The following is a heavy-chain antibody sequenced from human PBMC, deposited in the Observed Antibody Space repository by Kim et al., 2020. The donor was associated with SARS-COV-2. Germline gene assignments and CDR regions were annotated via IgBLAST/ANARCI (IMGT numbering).Heavy chain of an antibody. CDR3: TGDDYLWGTYRP. CDR2: IKSKSDGGTT. D-gene: IGHD3-16*02. J-gene: IGHJ4*02. CDR1: GFTFKNAW. V-gene: IGHV3-15*01. Sequence: GGSLRLSCAACGFTFKNAWMSWVRQAPGKGLEWVGRIKSKSDGGTTDYAAPVKGRFTISRDDPGNTLYLQMNSLKIEDTGLYYCTGDDYLWGTYRPWGQGTLVTVSS.